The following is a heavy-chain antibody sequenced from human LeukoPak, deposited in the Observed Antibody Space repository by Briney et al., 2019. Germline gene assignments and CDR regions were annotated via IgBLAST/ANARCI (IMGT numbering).Heavy chain of an antibody. Sequence: PGGSLRLSCAASGFTFSSYAMSWVRQAPGKGLEWVSAISGSGGSTYYADSVEGRFTISRDNSKNTLYLQMNSLRAEDTAVYYCAKDYYYDSSGYYYRGVFDYWGQGTLVTVSS. CDR3: AKDYYYDSSGYYYRGVFDY. CDR1: GFTFSSYA. CDR2: ISGSGGST. J-gene: IGHJ4*02. V-gene: IGHV3-23*01. D-gene: IGHD3-22*01.